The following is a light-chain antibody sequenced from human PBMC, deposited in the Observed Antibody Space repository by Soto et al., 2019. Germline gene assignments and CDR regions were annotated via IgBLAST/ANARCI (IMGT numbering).Light chain of an antibody. CDR3: CSYAGSSTYV. V-gene: IGLV2-23*01. J-gene: IGLJ1*01. Sequence: QSVLTQPASVSGSPGQSITISCTGTSSDVGSYNLVSWYQQYPGKAPKLMIFEGNKRPSGVSNRFSGSKSGNTASLTISGLQAEDEADYYCCSYAGSSTYVFGTGTQLTVL. CDR1: SSDVGSYNL. CDR2: EGN.